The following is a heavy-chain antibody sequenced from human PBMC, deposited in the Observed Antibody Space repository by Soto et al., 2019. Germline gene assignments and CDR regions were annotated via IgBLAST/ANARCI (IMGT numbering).Heavy chain of an antibody. J-gene: IGHJ6*02. D-gene: IGHD5-12*01. CDR3: TTSGYGYYYYYGMDV. CDR1: GFTFSNAW. V-gene: IGHV3-15*01. CDR2: IKSKTDGGTT. Sequence: KPGGSLRLSCAASGFTFSNAWMSWVRQAPGKGLEWVGRIKSKTDGGTTDYAAPVKGRFTIARDDSKNTLYLQMNSLKTEDTAVYYCTTSGYGYYYYYGMDVWGQGTTVTVSS.